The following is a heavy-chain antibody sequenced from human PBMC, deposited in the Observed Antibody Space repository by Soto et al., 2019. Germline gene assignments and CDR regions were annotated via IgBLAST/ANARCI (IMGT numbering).Heavy chain of an antibody. Sequence: QVQLVESGGGVVQPGRSLRLSCAASGFTFSSYGMHWVRQAPGKGLEWVAVISYDGSNKYYADSVKGRFTISRDNSQNTLYLQMNSLSAEDTAVYYGAKAQDTAMVYYYYGMDVWGQGTTVTVSS. CDR3: AKAQDTAMVYYYYGMDV. CDR1: GFTFSSYG. D-gene: IGHD5-18*01. CDR2: ISYDGSNK. V-gene: IGHV3-30*18. J-gene: IGHJ6*02.